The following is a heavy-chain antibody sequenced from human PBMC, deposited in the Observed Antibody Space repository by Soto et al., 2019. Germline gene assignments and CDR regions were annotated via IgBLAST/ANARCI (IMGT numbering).Heavy chain of an antibody. CDR1: GYTFTSYA. D-gene: IGHD3-3*01. V-gene: IGHV1-3*05. CDR3: ARLPYYDFWSGLDY. J-gene: IGHJ4*02. CDR2: INAGNGNT. Sequence: QVQLVQSGAEEKKPGASVKVSCKASGYTFTSYAMHWVRQAPGQRLEWMGWINAGNGNTKYSQKFQGRVTITRDTSESTAYMELSSLRSEDTAVYYCARLPYYDFWSGLDYWGQGTLVTVSS.